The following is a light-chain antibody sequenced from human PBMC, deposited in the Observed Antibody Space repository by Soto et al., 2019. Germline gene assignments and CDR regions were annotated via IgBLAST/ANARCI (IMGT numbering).Light chain of an antibody. V-gene: IGLV2-14*01. J-gene: IGLJ2*01. CDR2: EVS. Sequence: QSALTQPASVSGSPGQSITISCTGTSSDVGGYNYVSWYQQHPGKAPKLMIYEVSNRPSGVSNRFSGSKFGNTASLTISGLQAEDEADYYCSSYTSTNNIVIFGGGTKLTVL. CDR1: SSDVGGYNY. CDR3: SSYTSTNNIVI.